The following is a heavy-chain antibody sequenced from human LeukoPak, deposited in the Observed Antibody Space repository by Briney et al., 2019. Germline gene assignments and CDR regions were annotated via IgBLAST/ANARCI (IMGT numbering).Heavy chain of an antibody. J-gene: IGHJ6*02. CDR1: GYTFTSYD. Sequence: VASVKVSCKASGYTFTSYDINWVRQATGQGLEWMGWMNPNSGNTGYAQKFQGRVTMTRNTSISTAYMELSSLRSEDTAVYYCAREGEWFGELSYYYYGMDVWGQGTTVTVSS. D-gene: IGHD3-10*01. CDR2: MNPNSGNT. CDR3: AREGEWFGELSYYYYGMDV. V-gene: IGHV1-8*01.